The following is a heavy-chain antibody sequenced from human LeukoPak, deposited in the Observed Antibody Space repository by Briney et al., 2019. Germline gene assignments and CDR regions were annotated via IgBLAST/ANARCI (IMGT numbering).Heavy chain of an antibody. CDR3: ARTYYNESSGYYPGP. CDR2: IYYSGNT. CDR1: GGSISRSSSY. J-gene: IGHJ5*02. Sequence: SETLSLTCTVSGGSISRSSSYWGWIRQPPGKGLEWIGSIYYSGNTYYNPSLKSRVNISVDMSKNQVSLKVSSVTAADTAMYYCARTYYNESSGYYPGPWGQGTLVTVSS. V-gene: IGHV4-39*01. D-gene: IGHD3-22*01.